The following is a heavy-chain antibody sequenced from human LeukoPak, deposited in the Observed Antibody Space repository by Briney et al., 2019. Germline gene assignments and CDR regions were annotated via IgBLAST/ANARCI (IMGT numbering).Heavy chain of an antibody. CDR3: ARDAVDAFDI. CDR2: IYYSGST. J-gene: IGHJ3*02. CDR1: GGSISSYY. Sequence: KPSETLSLTCTVSGGSISSYYWSWIRQPPGKGLEWIGYIYYSGSTNYNPSLKSRVTISVDTSKNQFSLKLSSVTAADTAVYYCARDAVDAFDISGQGTLVTASS. V-gene: IGHV4-59*01.